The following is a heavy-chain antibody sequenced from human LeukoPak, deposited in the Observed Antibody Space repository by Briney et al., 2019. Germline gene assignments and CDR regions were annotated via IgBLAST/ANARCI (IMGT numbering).Heavy chain of an antibody. CDR2: IYHSGRT. V-gene: IGHV4-38-2*02. Sequence: PSETLSLTCTVSGYSISSGYYWGWIRQPPGKGLERIGSIYHSGRTYYNPSLKSRVTISVDTSKNQFSLKLNSVTAADTAVYYCARVRKVGATMRYSYYYMDVWGKGTTVTISS. CDR1: GYSISSGYY. D-gene: IGHD1-26*01. CDR3: ARVRKVGATMRYSYYYMDV. J-gene: IGHJ6*03.